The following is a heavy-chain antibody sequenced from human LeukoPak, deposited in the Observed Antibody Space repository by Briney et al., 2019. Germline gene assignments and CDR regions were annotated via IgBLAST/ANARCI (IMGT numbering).Heavy chain of an antibody. CDR3: ARARQQLLYGHYYMDV. CDR2: IYHSGST. Sequence: SQTLSLTCTVSGGSISSGGHYWSWIRQPPGKGLEWIGYIYHSGSTYYNPSLKSRVTISVDRSKNQFSLKLSSVTAADTAVYYCARARQQLLYGHYYMDVWGKGTAVTVSS. V-gene: IGHV4-30-2*01. CDR1: GGSISSGGHY. J-gene: IGHJ6*03. D-gene: IGHD2-2*02.